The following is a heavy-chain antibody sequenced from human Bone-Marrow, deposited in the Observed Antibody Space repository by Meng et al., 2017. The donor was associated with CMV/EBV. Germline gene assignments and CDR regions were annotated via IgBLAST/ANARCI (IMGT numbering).Heavy chain of an antibody. J-gene: IGHJ3*02. Sequence: GESLKISCAASGFTFSSYGMHWVRQAPGKGLEWVAVIWYDGSNKYYADSVKGRFTISRDNSKNTLYLQMNSLRAEDTAVYYCARPFYYGGNHDAFDIWGQGTMVTVSS. CDR3: ARPFYYGGNHDAFDI. D-gene: IGHD4-23*01. V-gene: IGHV3-33*01. CDR2: IWYDGSNK. CDR1: GFTFSSYG.